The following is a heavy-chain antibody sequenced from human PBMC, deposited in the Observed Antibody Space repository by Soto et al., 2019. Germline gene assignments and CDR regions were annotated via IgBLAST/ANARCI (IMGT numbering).Heavy chain of an antibody. CDR3: ALWGFRDGNKSKNIYGMDV. Sequence: QVQLVQSGAEVKKPGSSVKVSCKASGGTFNSYAISWVRQAPGQGLEWMGGIIPIFGTANYAQNFQGRVAITADESTSAAYMQLRSLRSEDTAVYYCALWGFRDGNKSKNIYGMDVWCQWTTVTVSS. CDR1: GGTFNSYA. J-gene: IGHJ6*02. CDR2: IIPIFGTA. D-gene: IGHD3-10*01. V-gene: IGHV1-69*01.